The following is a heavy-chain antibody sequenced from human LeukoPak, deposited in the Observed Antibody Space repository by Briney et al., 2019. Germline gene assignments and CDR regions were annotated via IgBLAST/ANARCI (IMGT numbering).Heavy chain of an antibody. Sequence: SETLSLTCTVSGGSISSGSYYWSWIRQPAGKGLEWIGRIYTSGSTNYNPSLKSRVTISVDTSKNQFSLKLSSVTAADTAVYYCASSGVAGTEFDYWGQGTLVTVSS. J-gene: IGHJ4*02. CDR3: ASSGVAGTEFDY. D-gene: IGHD6-19*01. CDR1: GGSISSGSYY. CDR2: IYTSGST. V-gene: IGHV4-61*02.